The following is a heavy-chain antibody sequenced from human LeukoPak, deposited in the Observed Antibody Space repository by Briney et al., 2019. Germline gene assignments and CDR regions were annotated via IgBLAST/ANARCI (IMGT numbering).Heavy chain of an antibody. D-gene: IGHD1-26*01. CDR1: GFTFSNYF. Sequence: GRSLRLSCTASGFTFSNYFMHWVRQAPGRGLEWVPVISFDGNRQYYADSVKGRFTIARDTSRSTVFLQMNSLRVDDTALYYCVRDKLPGTRYSGSYFFDYWGQGTLVTVSS. CDR3: VRDKLPGTRYSGSYFFDY. V-gene: IGHV3-30-3*01. J-gene: IGHJ4*02. CDR2: ISFDGNRQ.